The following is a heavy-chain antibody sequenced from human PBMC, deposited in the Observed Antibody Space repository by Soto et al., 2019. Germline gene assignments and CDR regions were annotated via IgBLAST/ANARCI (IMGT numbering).Heavy chain of an antibody. J-gene: IGHJ3*02. D-gene: IGHD3-10*01. Sequence: ASVKVSCKASGYTFTGYYMHWVRQAPGQGLEWMGWINPNSGGTNYAQKFQGWVTMTRDTSISTAYMELSRLRSDDTAVYYCARRGYYYGSGSYYNVLRDAFDIWGQGTMVTVSS. V-gene: IGHV1-2*04. CDR3: ARRGYYYGSGSYYNVLRDAFDI. CDR1: GYTFTGYY. CDR2: INPNSGGT.